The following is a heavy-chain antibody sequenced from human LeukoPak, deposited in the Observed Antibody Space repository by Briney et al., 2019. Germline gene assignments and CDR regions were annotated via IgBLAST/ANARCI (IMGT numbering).Heavy chain of an antibody. V-gene: IGHV1-18*01. CDR3: ARDGEYYDILTGYWFDY. J-gene: IGHJ4*02. Sequence: GASVKVSCKASGYTFTSYGISWVRQAPGQGLEWMGWISAYNGNTNYAQKLQGRVTMTTDTSTSTAYMELRSLRSDDTAVYYCARDGEYYDILTGYWFDYWGQGTLVTVSS. D-gene: IGHD3-9*01. CDR2: ISAYNGNT. CDR1: GYTFTSYG.